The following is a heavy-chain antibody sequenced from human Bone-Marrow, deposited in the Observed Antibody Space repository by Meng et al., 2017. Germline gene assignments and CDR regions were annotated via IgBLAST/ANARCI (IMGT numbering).Heavy chain of an antibody. J-gene: IGHJ4*02. CDR1: GGIFSNYV. D-gene: IGHD2-2*01. V-gene: IGHV1-69*13. CDR2: INAVFGTT. Sequence: SVKVSCKALGGIFSNYVIGWVRQAPGQGLEWMGGINAVFGTTNYAQKFQDRVTITSDESTSTVYMELTRLTSEDTAVYFCARKAGNCISTTCYSLDYWGQGTRVTVYS. CDR3: ARKAGNCISTTCYSLDY.